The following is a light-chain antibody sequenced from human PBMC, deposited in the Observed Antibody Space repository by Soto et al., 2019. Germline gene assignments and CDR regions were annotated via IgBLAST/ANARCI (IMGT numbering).Light chain of an antibody. Sequence: QRALTHPVSVTGSHGQSITIFCTGTSSDVGGYNYVSWYQQHPGKAPKLMIYDVSNRPSGVSNRFSGSKSGNTASLTISGLQAEDEADYYCSLYTSSSTLYVFGTGTKVTVL. J-gene: IGLJ1*01. CDR1: SSDVGGYNY. CDR2: DVS. V-gene: IGLV2-14*01. CDR3: SLYTSSSTLYV.